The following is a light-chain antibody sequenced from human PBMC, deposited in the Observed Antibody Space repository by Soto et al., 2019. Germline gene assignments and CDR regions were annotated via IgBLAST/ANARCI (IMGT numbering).Light chain of an antibody. CDR2: QVS. CDR3: ASHTTSSTWV. Sequence: QSALTQAASASASPGQSITISCSGTSSDIGAYDFVSWYQQHPGKAPKLMIFQVSNRPSGVSSRFSGSKSGNTASLTISGLQAEDEADYYCASHTTSSTWVFGGGTQLTVL. J-gene: IGLJ3*02. CDR1: SSDIGAYDF. V-gene: IGLV2-14*01.